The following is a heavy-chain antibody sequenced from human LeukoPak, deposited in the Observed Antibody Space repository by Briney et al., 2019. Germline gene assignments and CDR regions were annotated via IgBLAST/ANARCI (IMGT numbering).Heavy chain of an antibody. D-gene: IGHD4-17*01. Sequence: ASVKVSCKASGYTFTSYGISWVRQAPGQGLEWMGWISAYNGNTNYAQKLQGRVTMTTDTSTSTAYLELRSLRSDDPAVYYCARGTHTVTTDDHDAFDIWGQGTMVTVSS. V-gene: IGHV1-18*01. CDR3: ARGTHTVTTDDHDAFDI. CDR2: ISAYNGNT. CDR1: GYTFTSYG. J-gene: IGHJ3*02.